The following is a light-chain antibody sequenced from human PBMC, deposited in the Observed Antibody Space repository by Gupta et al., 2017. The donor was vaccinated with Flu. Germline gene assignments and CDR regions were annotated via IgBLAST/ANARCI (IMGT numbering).Light chain of an antibody. CDR3: SSYTGSVTV. Sequence: QSALTQPASVSGSPGQSITISCTGTDSDIGAYNYVSWYQQYPGKVPKLLIYEVSYRPSGISDRFSGSKSGNTASLTISGLQGDDESDYYCSSYTGSVTVFGGGTKLTVL. J-gene: IGLJ3*02. CDR1: DSDIGAYNY. V-gene: IGLV2-14*01. CDR2: EVS.